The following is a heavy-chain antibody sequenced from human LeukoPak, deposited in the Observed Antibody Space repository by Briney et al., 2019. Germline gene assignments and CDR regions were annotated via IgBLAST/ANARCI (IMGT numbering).Heavy chain of an antibody. J-gene: IGHJ4*02. CDR1: GFTFSSYA. CDR2: ISYDGSNK. V-gene: IGHV3-30-3*01. D-gene: IGHD6-19*01. Sequence: GRSLRLSCAASGFTFSSYAMHWVRQVPGKGLEWVAVISYDGSNKYYADSVKGRFTISRDNSKNTLYLQMNSLRAEDTAVYYCARPRGGQWLVQDYFDYWGQGTLVTVSS. CDR3: ARPRGGQWLVQDYFDY.